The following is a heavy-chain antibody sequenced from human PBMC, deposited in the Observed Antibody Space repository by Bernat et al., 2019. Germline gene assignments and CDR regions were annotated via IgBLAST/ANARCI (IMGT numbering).Heavy chain of an antibody. V-gene: IGHV3-9*01. J-gene: IGHJ3*02. CDR2: ISWNSGSI. Sequence: EVQLVESGGGLVQTGRLLRLSCAASGFTFDDYAMHWVRQAAGKGLEWDSGISWNSGSIGYADSVKGRLTISRDNAKNSLYLQMNSLRAEDTALYYCAKDLSGPGCEGILSAFDIWGQGTMVTVSS. D-gene: IGHD1-14*01. CDR3: AKDLSGPGCEGILSAFDI. CDR1: GFTFDDYA.